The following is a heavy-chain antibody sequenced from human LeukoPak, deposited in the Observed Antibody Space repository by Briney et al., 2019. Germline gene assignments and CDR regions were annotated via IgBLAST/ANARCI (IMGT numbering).Heavy chain of an antibody. V-gene: IGHV1-18*01. J-gene: IGHJ6*03. D-gene: IGHD3-10*01. CDR3: ARVKVRGDPSGYGYYYMDV. CDR1: GYTFTSYG. CDR2: ISAYNGNT. Sequence: GASVKVSCKASGYTFTSYGISWVRQAPGQGLEWMGWISAYNGNTNYAQKLQGRVTMTTDTSTSTAYMELRSLRSDDTAVYYCARVKVRGDPSGYGYYYMDVWGKGTTVTISS.